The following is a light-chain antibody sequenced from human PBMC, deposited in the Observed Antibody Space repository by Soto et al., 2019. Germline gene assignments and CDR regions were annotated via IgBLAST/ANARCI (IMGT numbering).Light chain of an antibody. Sequence: QSALTQPASVSGSPGQSITISCAGTSSDVGGYNYVSWYQQHPGKAPKFMIYDVSSRPSGVSNRSSGSKSGNTASLTISGLQAEDEADYYCCSYTTSNTRQIVFGTGTKVTVL. CDR1: SSDVGGYNY. J-gene: IGLJ1*01. CDR2: DVS. V-gene: IGLV2-14*03. CDR3: CSYTTSNTRQIV.